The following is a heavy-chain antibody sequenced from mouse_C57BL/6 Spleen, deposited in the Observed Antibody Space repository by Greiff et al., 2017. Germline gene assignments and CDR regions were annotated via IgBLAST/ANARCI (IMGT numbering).Heavy chain of an antibody. CDR1: GYTFTSYW. CDR3: VYYGSSRGFAC. J-gene: IGHJ3*01. Sequence: VQLQQPGAELVKPGASVKLSCKASGYTFTSYWMQWVKQRPGQGLEWIGEIDPSDSYTNYNQKFKGKATLTVDTSSSTAYMQLSSLPSEDSAVYYCVYYGSSRGFACWGQGTLVTVSA. CDR2: IDPSDSYT. D-gene: IGHD1-1*01. V-gene: IGHV1-50*01.